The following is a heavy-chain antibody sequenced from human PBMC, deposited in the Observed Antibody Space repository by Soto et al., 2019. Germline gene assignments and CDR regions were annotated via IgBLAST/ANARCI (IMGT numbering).Heavy chain of an antibody. CDR1: GFTYTNYG. CDR2: IWYDGSKK. Sequence: QVQVVESGGGVVQPGRSLRLSCAVSGFTYTNYGMHWVRQAPGKGLEWVAVIWYDGSKKYYLDSVKGRFTISRDNSKNTLDLEMNDLRAEDMAVYYCARDRANWFDPWGQGTLVTVSS. CDR3: ARDRANWFDP. V-gene: IGHV3-33*01. J-gene: IGHJ5*02.